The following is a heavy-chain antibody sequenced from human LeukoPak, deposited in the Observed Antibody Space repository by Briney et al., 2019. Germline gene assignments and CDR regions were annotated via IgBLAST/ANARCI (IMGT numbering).Heavy chain of an antibody. CDR1: GFTFSSYG. J-gene: IGHJ4*02. Sequence: PGGSLRLSCAASGFTFSSYGMHWVRQAPGKGLEWVAFIRFDGNNKYYADSVKGRFTISRDNSKNTLYLQMNSLRADDTAVYYCARDRKDIVVVVAATIDYWGQGTLVTVSS. CDR3: ARDRKDIVVVVAATIDY. V-gene: IGHV3-30*02. D-gene: IGHD2-15*01. CDR2: IRFDGNNK.